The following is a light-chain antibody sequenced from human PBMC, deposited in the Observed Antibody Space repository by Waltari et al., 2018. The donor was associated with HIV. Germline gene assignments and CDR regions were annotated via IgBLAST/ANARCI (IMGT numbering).Light chain of an antibody. CDR3: QSADSGGFHWV. J-gene: IGLJ3*02. Sequence: SYELPQPPSVSVSPGQTATRTCSGAALPTQHALCYPQRPGQAPLLLSYKDTERPSGIPERFSGSTSGATVTLTISGVQAEDEADYYCQSADSGGFHWVFGGGTKLTVL. CDR1: ALPTQH. CDR2: KDT. V-gene: IGLV3-25*03.